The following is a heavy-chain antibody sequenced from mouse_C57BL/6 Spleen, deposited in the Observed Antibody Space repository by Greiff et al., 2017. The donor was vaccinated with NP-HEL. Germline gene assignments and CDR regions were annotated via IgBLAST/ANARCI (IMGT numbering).Heavy chain of an antibody. V-gene: IGHV10-3*01. CDR3: VRSYGNYYAMDY. CDR2: IRSKSSNYAT. D-gene: IGHD2-1*01. Sequence: EVQLVESGGGLVQPKGSLKLSCAASGFTFNTYAMHWVRQAPGKGLEWVARIRSKSSNYATYYADSVKDRFTIAREDSQSMLYLQMNIMKTEDTAMYYGVRSYGNYYAMDYWGQGTSVTVSS. J-gene: IGHJ4*01. CDR1: GFTFNTYA.